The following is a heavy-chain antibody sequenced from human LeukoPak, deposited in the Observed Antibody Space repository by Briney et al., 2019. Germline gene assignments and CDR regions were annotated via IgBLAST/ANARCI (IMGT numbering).Heavy chain of an antibody. V-gene: IGHV3-74*01. D-gene: IGHD2-2*01. CDR1: GFTFNSYW. CDR3: AREGYCSRTSCYPDY. CDR2: INTDGSTT. Sequence: GSLRLSCAASGFTFNSYWMQWVRQAPGKGLVWVSRINTDGSTTRYADSVKGRFTISKDSAKNTLYLQMNSLRAEDTAFYYCAREGYCSRTSCYPDYWGQGALVTVSS. J-gene: IGHJ4*02.